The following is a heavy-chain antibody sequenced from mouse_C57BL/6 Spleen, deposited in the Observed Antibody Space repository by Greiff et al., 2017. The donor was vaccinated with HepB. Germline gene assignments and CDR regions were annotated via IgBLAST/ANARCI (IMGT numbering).Heavy chain of an antibody. CDR3: ARRLRAMDY. J-gene: IGHJ4*01. Sequence: VMLVESGAELVRPGTSVKVSCKASGYAFTNYLIEWVKQRPGQGLEWIGVINPGSGGTNYNEKFKGKATLTADKSSSTAYMQLSSLTSEDSAVYFCARRLRAMDYWGQGTSVTVSS. V-gene: IGHV1-54*01. CDR2: INPGSGGT. CDR1: GYAFTNYL.